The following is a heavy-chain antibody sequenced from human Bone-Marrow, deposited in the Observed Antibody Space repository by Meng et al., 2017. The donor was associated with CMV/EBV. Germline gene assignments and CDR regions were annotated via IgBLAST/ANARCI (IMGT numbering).Heavy chain of an antibody. CDR1: GFTFSNAW. CDR2: IKSKTDGGTT. D-gene: IGHD2-2*01. V-gene: IGHV3-15*01. J-gene: IGHJ6*02. CDR3: TTATPSTPSRYCSSSSCYYYYYYGMDV. Sequence: GGSLRLSCAASGFTFSNAWMSWVRQAPGKGLEWVGRIKSKTDGGTTDYAAPVKGRFTISRDDSKNTLYLQMNSLKTEDTAVYYCTTATPSTPSRYCSSSSCYYYYYYGMDVWGQGTTVTVSS.